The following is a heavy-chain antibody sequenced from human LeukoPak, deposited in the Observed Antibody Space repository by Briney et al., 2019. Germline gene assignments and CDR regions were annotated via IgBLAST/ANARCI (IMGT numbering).Heavy chain of an antibody. CDR1: GGSISSYY. V-gene: IGHV4-59*01. CDR2: IYYSGST. J-gene: IGHJ6*01. Sequence: SETLSLTCTVSGGSISSYYWSWIRQPPGKGLEWIGYIYYSGSTNYNPSLESRRTISVDTCKSQFSLKLSSVPGADTAVYYCARGSIGVSYFQYYYGMDVWGKGPRSPSPQ. CDR3: ARGSIGVSYFQYYYGMDV. D-gene: IGHD1-26*01.